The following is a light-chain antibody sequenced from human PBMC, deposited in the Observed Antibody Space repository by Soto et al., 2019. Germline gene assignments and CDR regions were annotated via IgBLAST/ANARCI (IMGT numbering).Light chain of an antibody. J-gene: IGKJ5*01. CDR2: GAS. CDR1: QSVSSSY. V-gene: IGKV3-20*01. CDR3: QQYGSSPPIT. Sequence: EIVLTQSPGTLSLSPGERATLSCRASQSVSSSYLAWYQQKPGQAPRLLIYGASSRATGIQDRFRGSGSGTDFTLTISTLEPEDFALYYCQQYGSSPPITVGQRTRLEIK.